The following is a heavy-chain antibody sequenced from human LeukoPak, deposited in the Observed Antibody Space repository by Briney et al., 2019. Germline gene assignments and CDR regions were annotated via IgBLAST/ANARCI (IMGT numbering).Heavy chain of an antibody. J-gene: IGHJ5*02. D-gene: IGHD3-3*01. CDR2: INPNSGGT. V-gene: IGHV1-2*02. CDR3: ARGNDFDLTYIWFDP. CDR1: GYTFTGYY. Sequence: ASVKVSCKASGYTFTGYYMHWVRQAPGQGLEWMGWINPNSGGTNYAQKFQGRVTMTRDTSISTAYMELSRLRSDDTAVYYCARGNDFDLTYIWFDPWGQGTLVTVSS.